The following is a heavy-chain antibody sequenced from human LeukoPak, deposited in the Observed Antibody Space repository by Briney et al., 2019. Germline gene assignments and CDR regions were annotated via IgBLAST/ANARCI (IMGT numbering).Heavy chain of an antibody. CDR3: ARTGYNWNDGGWFDP. V-gene: IGHV4-59*01. Sequence: SETLSLTCTVSGGSISSYYWSWIRQPPGKGLEWIGYIYYSGSTNYNPSLKSRVTISVDTSKNQFSLKLSSVTAADTAVYYCARTGYNWNDGGWFDPWGQGTLVTVSS. CDR1: GGSISSYY. CDR2: IYYSGST. D-gene: IGHD1-1*01. J-gene: IGHJ5*02.